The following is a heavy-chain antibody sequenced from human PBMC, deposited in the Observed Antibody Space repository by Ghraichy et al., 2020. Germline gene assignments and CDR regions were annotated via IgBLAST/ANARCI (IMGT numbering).Heavy chain of an antibody. V-gene: IGHV4-34*01. CDR3: ARGFWFDP. CDR2: INHSGST. Sequence: ETLSLTCAVYGGSFSGYYWSWIRQPPGKGLEWIGEINHSGSTNYNPSLKSRVTISVDTSKNQFSLKLSSVTAADTAVYYCARGFWFDPWGQGTLVTVSS. J-gene: IGHJ5*02. CDR1: GGSFSGYY.